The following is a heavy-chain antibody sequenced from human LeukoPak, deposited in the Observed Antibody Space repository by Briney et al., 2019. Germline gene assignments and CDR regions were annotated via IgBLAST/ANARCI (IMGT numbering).Heavy chain of an antibody. Sequence: ASVKVSCKASGGTFSSYAISWVRQAPGQGLEWMGGIIPIFGTANYAQKFQGRVTITADKSTSTAYMELSSLRSEDTAVYYCARVSTVTTMVFFDYWGQGTLVTVSS. CDR3: ARVSTVTTMVFFDY. D-gene: IGHD4-17*01. V-gene: IGHV1-69*06. CDR2: IIPIFGTA. CDR1: GGTFSSYA. J-gene: IGHJ4*02.